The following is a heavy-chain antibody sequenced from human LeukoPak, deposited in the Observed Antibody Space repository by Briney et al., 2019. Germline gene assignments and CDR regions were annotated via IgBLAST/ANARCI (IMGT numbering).Heavy chain of an antibody. Sequence: GGSLRLSCAASGFTFCSYWMSWVRQAPGKGLEWVANIKQDGSEKYYEDSVKGRFTISRDNAKNSLYLQMNSLRAEDTAVYYCARVPGAYLSSAFNIWGQGTMVTVSS. CDR3: ARVPGAYLSSAFNI. CDR2: IKQDGSEK. D-gene: IGHD3-10*01. CDR1: GFTFCSYW. V-gene: IGHV3-7*03. J-gene: IGHJ3*02.